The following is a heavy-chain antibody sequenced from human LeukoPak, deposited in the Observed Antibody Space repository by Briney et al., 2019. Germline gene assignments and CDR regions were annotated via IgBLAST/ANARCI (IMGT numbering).Heavy chain of an antibody. Sequence: GGSLRLSCAASGFIFDDYAMYWVRQAPGKGLEWVSSISWNSGSRVYADSVKGRFTISRDNSKNTLYLQMNSLRAEDTAVYYCAKEGGSYYGLFGYWGQGTLVTVSS. D-gene: IGHD1-26*01. CDR3: AKEGGSYYGLFGY. CDR2: ISWNSGSR. J-gene: IGHJ4*02. CDR1: GFIFDDYA. V-gene: IGHV3-9*01.